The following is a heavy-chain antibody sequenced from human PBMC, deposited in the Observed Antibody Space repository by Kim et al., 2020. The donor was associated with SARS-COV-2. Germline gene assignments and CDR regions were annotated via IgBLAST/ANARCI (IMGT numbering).Heavy chain of an antibody. CDR2: IYYSGST. J-gene: IGHJ6*02. CDR3: ARYGDGMDV. V-gene: IGHV4-59*13. CDR1: GGSISSYY. D-gene: IGHD3-10*01. Sequence: SETLSLTCTVSGGSISSYYWSWIRQPPGKGLEWIGYIYYSGSTNYNPSLKSRVTISVDTSKNQFSLKLSSVTAADTAVYYCARYGDGMDVWGQGTTVTVS.